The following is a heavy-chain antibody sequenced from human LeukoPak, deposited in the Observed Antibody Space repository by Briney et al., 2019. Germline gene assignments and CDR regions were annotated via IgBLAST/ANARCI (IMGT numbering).Heavy chain of an antibody. V-gene: IGHV3-23*01. J-gene: IGHJ4*02. Sequence: GGSLRLSCAASGFTFSSYAMSWVRQAPGKGLEWVSAISGSGGSTYYADSVKGRFTISRDNSKNTLYLQMNSLRAEDTAVYYCARDILAVAGTGYFDSWGQGTLVTVSS. CDR3: ARDILAVAGTGYFDS. CDR1: GFTFSSYA. CDR2: ISGSGGST. D-gene: IGHD6-19*01.